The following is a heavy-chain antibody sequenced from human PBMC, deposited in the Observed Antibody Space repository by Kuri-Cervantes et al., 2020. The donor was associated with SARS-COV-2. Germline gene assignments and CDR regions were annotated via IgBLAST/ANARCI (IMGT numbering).Heavy chain of an antibody. CDR1: GFTFSSYA. CDR3: ASVWFGESFQH. V-gene: IGHV3-7*01. Sequence: GESLKISCAASGFTFSSYAMSWVRQAPGKGLEWVANIKQDGSEKYYVDSVKGRFTISRDNAKNSLYLQMNSLRAEDTAVYYCASVWFGESFQHWGQGTLVTVSS. J-gene: IGHJ1*01. D-gene: IGHD3-10*01. CDR2: IKQDGSEK.